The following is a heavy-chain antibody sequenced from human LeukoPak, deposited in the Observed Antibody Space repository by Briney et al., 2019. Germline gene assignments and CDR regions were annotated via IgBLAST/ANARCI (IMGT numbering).Heavy chain of an antibody. V-gene: IGHV3-74*01. CDR1: GFTFSSYW. J-gene: IGHJ6*03. Sequence: GGSLRLSCAASGFTFSSYWMHWVRQAPGKGLVWVSRINTDGSSTSYADSVKGRFTISRDNAKNTLYLQMNSLRAEDTAVYYCAREAQLHFYYYMDVWGKGTTVTVSS. CDR3: AREAQLHFYYYMDV. D-gene: IGHD4-23*01. CDR2: INTDGSST.